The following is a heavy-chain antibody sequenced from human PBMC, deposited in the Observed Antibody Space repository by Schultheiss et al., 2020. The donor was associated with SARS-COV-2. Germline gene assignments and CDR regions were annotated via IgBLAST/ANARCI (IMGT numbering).Heavy chain of an antibody. CDR1: GFTFNNYS. J-gene: IGHJ6*02. CDR3: AREKAADDYGMDV. CDR2: ISSGGSTI. V-gene: IGHV3-48*04. D-gene: IGHD6-13*01. Sequence: GGSLRLSCAASGFTFNNYSMNWVRQAPGKGLEWVSYISSGGSTIYYADFVKGRFTISRDNAKDSLYLQLNSLRAEDTAVYYCAREKAADDYGMDVWGQGATVTVSS.